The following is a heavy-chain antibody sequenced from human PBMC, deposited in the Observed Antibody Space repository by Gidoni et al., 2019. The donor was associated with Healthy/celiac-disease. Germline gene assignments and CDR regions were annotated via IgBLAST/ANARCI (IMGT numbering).Heavy chain of an antibody. CDR2: IYHSGSP. CDR3: ARQKREIDY. CDR1: GYSISSGYY. Sequence: QVQLQASVPGLVKPSETLSFTCAVSGYSISSGYYWAWIRQPPGKGLEWMGSIYHSGSPYYNPSLKSRVTISVDTSKNQFSLKQSSVTAADTAVYYWARQKREIDYWGQGTLVTVSA. V-gene: IGHV4-38-2*01. D-gene: IGHD1-26*01. J-gene: IGHJ4*02.